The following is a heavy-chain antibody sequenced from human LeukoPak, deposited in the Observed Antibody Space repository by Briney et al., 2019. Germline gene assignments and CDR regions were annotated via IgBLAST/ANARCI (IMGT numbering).Heavy chain of an antibody. CDR2: ISSSSSYI. J-gene: IGHJ4*02. Sequence: GGSLRLSCAASGFTFSSYSMNWVRQAPGKGLEWVSSISSSSSYIYYADSVKGRFTISRDNAKNSLYLQMNSLRAEDTAVYYCATYVRGDFDYWGQGTLVTVSS. CDR1: GFTFSSYS. CDR3: ATYVRGDFDY. D-gene: IGHD3-10*02. V-gene: IGHV3-21*04.